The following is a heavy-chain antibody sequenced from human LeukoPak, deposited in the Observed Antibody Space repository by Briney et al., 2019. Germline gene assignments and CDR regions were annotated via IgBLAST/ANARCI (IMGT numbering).Heavy chain of an antibody. Sequence: SVKVSCKASGGTFSSYAISWVRQAPGQGLEWMGGIIPIFGTANYAQKFQGRVTMTEDTSTDTAYMELSSLRSEDTAVYYCATVGGPYYYDYWFDPWGQGTLVTVSS. CDR2: IIPIFGTA. D-gene: IGHD3-22*01. J-gene: IGHJ5*02. CDR1: GGTFSSYA. CDR3: ATVGGPYYYDYWFDP. V-gene: IGHV1-69*06.